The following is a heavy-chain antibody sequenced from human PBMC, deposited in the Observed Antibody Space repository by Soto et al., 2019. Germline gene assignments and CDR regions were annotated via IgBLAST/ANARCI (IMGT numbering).Heavy chain of an antibody. Sequence: GGSLRLSCAASGFTFSSYGMHWVRQAPGKGLEWVAVISYDGSNKYYADSVKGRFTISRDNSKNTLYLQMNSLRAEDTAVYYCAKDGAVNAFDIWGQGTMVNVAS. CDR2: ISYDGSNK. CDR1: GFTFSSYG. V-gene: IGHV3-30*18. J-gene: IGHJ3*02. D-gene: IGHD3-16*01. CDR3: AKDGAVNAFDI.